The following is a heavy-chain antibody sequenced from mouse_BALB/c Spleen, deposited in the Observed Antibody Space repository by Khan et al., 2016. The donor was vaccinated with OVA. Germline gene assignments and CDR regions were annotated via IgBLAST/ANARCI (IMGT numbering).Heavy chain of an antibody. CDR2: TNPTNGRT. D-gene: IGHD1-1*01. Sequence: QVQLQQSGAELVKAGASVKMSCKASGYTFTSYWMHWVKQRLGQGLEWFAETNPTNGRTYYNEKFKSKATLTVDISSSTAYMLLSGPTFEDSAVYYGARIKKIVATYFDYWGQGTTLTVSS. V-gene: IGHV1S81*02. J-gene: IGHJ2*01. CDR3: ARIKKIVATYFDY. CDR1: GYTFTSYW.